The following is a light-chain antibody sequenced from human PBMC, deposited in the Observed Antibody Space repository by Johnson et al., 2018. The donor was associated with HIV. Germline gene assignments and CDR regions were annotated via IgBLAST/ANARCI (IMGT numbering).Light chain of an antibody. CDR2: DNN. J-gene: IGLJ1*01. CDR3: GTWYGSLSAYV. Sequence: QSVLTQPPSVSAAPGQKVTISCSGSSSNIGNNYVSWYQQLPGTAPKLLIYDNNKRPSGIPDRFSGSKSGTSATLGITGLQTGDEADYYCGTWYGSLSAYVFGTGTKVTVL. CDR1: SSNIGNNY. V-gene: IGLV1-51*01.